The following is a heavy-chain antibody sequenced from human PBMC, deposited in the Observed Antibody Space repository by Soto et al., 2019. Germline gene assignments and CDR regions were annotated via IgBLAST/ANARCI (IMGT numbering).Heavy chain of an antibody. J-gene: IGHJ4*02. V-gene: IGHV3-21*06. CDR2: ISSTANYI. CDR3: ARESEDLTSNLDY. CDR1: GFTFTRYS. Sequence: GGSLRLSCAASGFTFTRYSMNWVRQAPGKGLEWVSSISSTANYIYYGDSMKGRCTISRDNAKNSLYLEMNSLRAEDTAVYYCARESEDLTSNLDYWGQGTLVTVSS.